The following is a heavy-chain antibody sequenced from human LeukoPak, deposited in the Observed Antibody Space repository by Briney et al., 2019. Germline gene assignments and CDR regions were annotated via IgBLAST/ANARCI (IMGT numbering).Heavy chain of an antibody. CDR2: ISSSSSYI. Sequence: GGSLRLSCVAYGFTFSSYSMNWVRQAPGKGLEWVSSISSSSSYIYYADSVKGRFTISRDNAKNPLYLQMNSLRTEHPAVYYCARDDLSGYYYYGMDVWGQGTTVTVSS. J-gene: IGHJ6*02. V-gene: IGHV3-21*01. CDR3: ARDDLSGYYYYGMDV. CDR1: GFTFSSYS.